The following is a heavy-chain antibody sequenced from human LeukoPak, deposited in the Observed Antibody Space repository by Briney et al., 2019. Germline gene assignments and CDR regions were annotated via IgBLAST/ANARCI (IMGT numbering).Heavy chain of an antibody. CDR2: ISAYNGNT. CDR3: ARGRISTLSPTTIFGVVIIPFDAFDI. J-gene: IGHJ3*02. Sequence: ASVKVSCKASGYTFTSYGISWVRQAPGQGLEWMGWISAYNGNTNYAQKLQGRVTMTTDTSTSTAYMELRSLRSDDTAVYYCARGRISTLSPTTIFGVVIIPFDAFDIWGQGTMVTVSS. V-gene: IGHV1-18*01. D-gene: IGHD3-3*01. CDR1: GYTFTSYG.